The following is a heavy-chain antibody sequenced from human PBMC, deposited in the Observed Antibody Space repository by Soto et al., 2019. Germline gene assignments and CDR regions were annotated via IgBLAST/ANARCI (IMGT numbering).Heavy chain of an antibody. J-gene: IGHJ4*02. CDR2: IYYSGTT. CDR1: GDSITSNSYF. V-gene: IGHV4-39*07. D-gene: IGHD1-26*01. CDR3: ARRYGGNFDY. Sequence: SETLSLTCTVSGDSITSNSYFWAWIRQPPGKGLEWIGSIYYSGTTYYNPSLKSRVTISVDRSKNQFSLKLSSVTAADTAVYYCARRYGGNFDYWGQGTLVTVS.